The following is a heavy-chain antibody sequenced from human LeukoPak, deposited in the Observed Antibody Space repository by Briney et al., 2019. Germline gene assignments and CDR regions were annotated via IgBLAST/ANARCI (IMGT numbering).Heavy chain of an antibody. V-gene: IGHV3-48*03. D-gene: IGHD5-12*01. Sequence: GGSLRLSCAASGFTFSSYDLNWVRQAPGKGLEWVSYISSGGTTMYYADSVKGRFTISRDNAKNSLYLQMNSLRAEDTAVYYCARDCSSGYSGSNDYWGQGTLVTVSS. J-gene: IGHJ4*02. CDR3: ARDCSSGYSGSNDY. CDR1: GFTFSSYD. CDR2: ISSGGTTM.